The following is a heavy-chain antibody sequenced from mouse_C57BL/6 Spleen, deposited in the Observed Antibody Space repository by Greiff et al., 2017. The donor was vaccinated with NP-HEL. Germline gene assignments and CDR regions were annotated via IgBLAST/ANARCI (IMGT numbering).Heavy chain of an antibody. V-gene: IGHV1-26*01. CDR3: AREGNYGNYGAY. Sequence: EVQLQQSGPELVKPGASVKISCKASGYTFTDYYMNWVKQSHGKSLEWIGDINPNNGGTSYNQKFKGKATLTVDKSSSTAYMELRSLTSEDSAVYYCAREGNYGNYGAYLGQGTLVTVSA. CDR1: GYTFTDYY. D-gene: IGHD2-1*01. J-gene: IGHJ3*01. CDR2: INPNNGGT.